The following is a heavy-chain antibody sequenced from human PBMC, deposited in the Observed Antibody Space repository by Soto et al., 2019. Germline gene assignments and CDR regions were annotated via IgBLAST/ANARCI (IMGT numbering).Heavy chain of an antibody. Sequence: VASVKVSYKASGGTFSSYAISWVRQAPGQGLEWMGGIIPIFGTANYAQRFQGRVTITADESTSTAYMELSSLRSEDTAVYYCARDLSSGWYGLGAFDIWGQGTMVTVSS. V-gene: IGHV1-69*13. CDR2: IIPIFGTA. D-gene: IGHD6-19*01. CDR1: GGTFSSYA. CDR3: ARDLSSGWYGLGAFDI. J-gene: IGHJ3*02.